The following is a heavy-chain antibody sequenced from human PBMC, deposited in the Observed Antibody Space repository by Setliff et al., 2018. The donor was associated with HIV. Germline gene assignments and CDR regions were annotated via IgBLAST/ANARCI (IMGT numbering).Heavy chain of an antibody. CDR3: ARRVGATVDAFDI. CDR1: GYTFTGHS. V-gene: IGHV1-2*02. CDR2: INPNSGDT. D-gene: IGHD1-26*01. J-gene: IGHJ3*02. Sequence: RASVKVSCKASGYTFTGHSMHWVRQAPGQGLEWMGWINPNSGDTNYAQKFQGRVTMTRDTSISTAYMELSRLRSDDTAVYYCARRVGATVDAFDIWGQGTMVTVSS.